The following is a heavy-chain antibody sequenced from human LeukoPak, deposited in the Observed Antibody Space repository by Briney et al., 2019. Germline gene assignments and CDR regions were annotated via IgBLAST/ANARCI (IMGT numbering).Heavy chain of an antibody. CDR2: IYPGVSDT. D-gene: IGHD1-26*01. Sequence: GESLQISCKGSGYNFTSFWIGWVRQLPGKGLEWMGIIYPGVSDTRYSPSFQGQVTISADKSISTAYLQWSSLKASDTAMYYCARSVSGSYPTFDYWGQGTLVTVSS. CDR3: ARSVSGSYPTFDY. CDR1: GYNFTSFW. V-gene: IGHV5-51*01. J-gene: IGHJ4*02.